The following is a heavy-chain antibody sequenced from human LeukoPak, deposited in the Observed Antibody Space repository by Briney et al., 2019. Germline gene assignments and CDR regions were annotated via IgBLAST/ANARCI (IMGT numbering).Heavy chain of an antibody. D-gene: IGHD2-2*01. CDR2: IIPILGIA. CDR3: ARARTGYCSSTSCHGRYNWFDP. Sequence: SVKVSCKASGYTFTGYYMHWVRQAPGQGLEWMGRIIPILGIANYAQKFQGRVTITADKSTSTAYMELSSLRSEDTAVYYCARARTGYCSSTSCHGRYNWFDPWGQGTLVTVSS. V-gene: IGHV1-69*04. CDR1: GYTFTGYY. J-gene: IGHJ5*02.